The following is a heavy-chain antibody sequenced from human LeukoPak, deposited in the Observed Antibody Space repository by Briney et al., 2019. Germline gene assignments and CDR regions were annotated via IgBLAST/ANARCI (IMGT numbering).Heavy chain of an antibody. D-gene: IGHD3-22*01. CDR3: AREGEITMIAGGWFDP. CDR2: IHYSGST. Sequence: PSETLSLTCTVSGGSISSYYWSWIRQPPGKGLEWIGYIHYSGSTNYNPSLKSRVTISVDTSKNQFSLKLSSVTAADTAVYYCAREGEITMIAGGWFDPWGQGTLVTVSS. CDR1: GGSISSYY. J-gene: IGHJ5*02. V-gene: IGHV4-59*01.